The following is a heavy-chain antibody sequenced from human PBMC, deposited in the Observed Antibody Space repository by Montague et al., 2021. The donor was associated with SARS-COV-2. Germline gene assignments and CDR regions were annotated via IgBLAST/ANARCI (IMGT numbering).Heavy chain of an antibody. D-gene: IGHD6-6*01. J-gene: IGHJ4*02. CDR1: GGSITGFS. V-gene: IGHV4-4*07. Sequence: SETLSLTCAVSGGSITGFSWSWVRQPAGKGLEWIGRVTTSGTTNXSPSLRSRVTMSVDTSKNQFSLNLNSVTAADTALYYCARTPTRPLSLDSWGQGTLVTVSS. CDR3: ARTPTRPLSLDS. CDR2: VTTSGTT.